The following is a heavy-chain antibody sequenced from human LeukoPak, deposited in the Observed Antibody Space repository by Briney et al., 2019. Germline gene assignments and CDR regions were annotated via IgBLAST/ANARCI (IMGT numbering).Heavy chain of an antibody. CDR1: GGSISSGGSY. J-gene: IGHJ4*02. D-gene: IGHD4-23*01. Sequence: PSETLSLTCTVSGGSISSGGSYWSWIRQHPGKGLEWIGYIYYSGSTYYNPSLKSRVTISVDTSKNQFSLKLSSVTAADTAVYYCARGHGGNSRVWYYFDYWGQGTLVTVSS. CDR3: ARGHGGNSRVWYYFDY. CDR2: IYYSGST. V-gene: IGHV4-31*03.